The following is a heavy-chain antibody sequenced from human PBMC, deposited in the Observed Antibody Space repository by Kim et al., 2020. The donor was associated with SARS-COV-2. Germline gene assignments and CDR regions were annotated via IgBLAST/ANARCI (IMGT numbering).Heavy chain of an antibody. J-gene: IGHJ4*02. Sequence: ASVKVSCKASGYTFTSYGISWVRQAPGQGLEWMGWISAYNGNTNYAQKLQGRVTKTTDTSTSTPYMELRSLRSDDTAVYYCARGFRAVDGSGSYNYWGQGTLVTVSS. V-gene: IGHV1-18*01. CDR3: ARGFRAVDGSGSYNY. D-gene: IGHD3-10*01. CDR2: ISAYNGNT. CDR1: GYTFTSYG.